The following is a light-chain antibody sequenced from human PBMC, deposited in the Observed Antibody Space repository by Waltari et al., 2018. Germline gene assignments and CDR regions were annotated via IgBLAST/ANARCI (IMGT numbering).Light chain of an antibody. CDR2: DAS. CDR3: HQRSNWPIT. V-gene: IGKV3-11*01. CDR1: QSVSSD. Sequence: DIVLTQFPSTLSLSPGERATISCRASQSVSSDLVWYQQKPGQTPRLLIYDASTRTTGIPARFSGSGSGTDFTLTISSLDPEDFAVYYCHQRSNWPITFGQGTRLEIK. J-gene: IGKJ5*01.